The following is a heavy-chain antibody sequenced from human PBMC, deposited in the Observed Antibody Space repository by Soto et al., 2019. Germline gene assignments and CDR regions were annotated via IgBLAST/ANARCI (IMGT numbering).Heavy chain of an antibody. V-gene: IGHV4-30-4*01. CDR3: ARGYYESSDYFVGSPIFDY. J-gene: IGHJ4*02. D-gene: IGHD3-22*01. Sequence: PSETLSLTCNVSGGSISSGGYFWGWIRQHPGKGLEWIGHIYYSGRTYSNPSLKSRLLIAVDTSKNQISLKLTSVTAADTAVYYCARGYYESSDYFVGSPIFDYWGQGSLVTVSS. CDR2: IYYSGRT. CDR1: GGSISSGGYF.